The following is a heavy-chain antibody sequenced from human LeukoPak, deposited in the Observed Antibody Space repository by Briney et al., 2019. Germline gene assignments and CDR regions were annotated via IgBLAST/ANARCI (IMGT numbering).Heavy chain of an antibody. Sequence: GGSLRLSCAASGFSFSSYSMNWIRQAPGKGLEWVSSISNSNSFIYYADSVKGRFTISRDNTENSLYLQMNSLGAEDTAVYYCARDGGYSYGSDYWGQGTLVTVSS. CDR2: ISNSNSFI. CDR1: GFSFSSYS. CDR3: ARDGGYSYGSDY. D-gene: IGHD5-18*01. V-gene: IGHV3-21*01. J-gene: IGHJ4*02.